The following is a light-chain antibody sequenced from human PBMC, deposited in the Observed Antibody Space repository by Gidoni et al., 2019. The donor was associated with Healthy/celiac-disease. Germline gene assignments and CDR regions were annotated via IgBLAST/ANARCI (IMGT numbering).Light chain of an antibody. Sequence: EIVMTQSPATLSVSPGERATLSCRASQSVNSNLAWYQQKPGQAPRLLIYGASTRATGIPARFSGSGSGTEFTLTISSLQSEDFAVYYCQQYNNWPSITFGQXTRLEIK. CDR1: QSVNSN. J-gene: IGKJ5*01. CDR2: GAS. CDR3: QQYNNWPSIT. V-gene: IGKV3-15*01.